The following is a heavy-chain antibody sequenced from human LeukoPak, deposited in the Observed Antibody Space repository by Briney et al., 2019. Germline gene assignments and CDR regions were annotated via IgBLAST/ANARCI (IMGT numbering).Heavy chain of an antibody. CDR1: GYTFTSYY. Sequence: ASVNVSCKASGYTFTSYYMHWVRQAPGQGLEWMGIIDPSGGSTGYAQKFQGRVTMTRDTSTSTVYMELSSLRSEDTAVYYCARDFSPFLVAGTFAYYFDYWGQGTLVTVSS. D-gene: IGHD6-19*01. CDR3: ARDFSPFLVAGTFAYYFDY. CDR2: IDPSGGST. V-gene: IGHV1-46*01. J-gene: IGHJ4*02.